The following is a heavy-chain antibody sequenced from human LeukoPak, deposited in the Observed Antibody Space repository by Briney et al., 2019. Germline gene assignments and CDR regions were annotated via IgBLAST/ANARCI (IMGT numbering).Heavy chain of an antibody. V-gene: IGHV3-7*03. CDR3: VRNLAVAGTCFDS. CDR1: GFTFRNYW. CDR2: IKQDGSDR. Sequence: GGSLRLSCAASGFTFRNYWMSWVRQAPGTGLEWVANIKQDGSDRNYVTSVRGRFTISRDNAESSLFLQMNSLRAEDTAVYYCVRNLAVAGTCFDSWGQGTLVAVSS. J-gene: IGHJ4*02. D-gene: IGHD6-19*01.